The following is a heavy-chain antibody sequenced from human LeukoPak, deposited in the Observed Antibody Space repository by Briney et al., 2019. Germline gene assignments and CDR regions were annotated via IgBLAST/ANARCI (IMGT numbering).Heavy chain of an antibody. CDR3: ARARSVTWTFSYFDY. D-gene: IGHD4-17*01. Sequence: ASVKVSCKPSGYTFTGYYLHWVRQAPGQGLDWMGWVNPNSGGTNYAKRFEGRVTMTRDTSISTAYMELSRLTSDDTAVYYCARARSVTWTFSYFDYWGRGTLVTVSS. V-gene: IGHV1-2*02. CDR1: GYTFTGYY. J-gene: IGHJ4*02. CDR2: VNPNSGGT.